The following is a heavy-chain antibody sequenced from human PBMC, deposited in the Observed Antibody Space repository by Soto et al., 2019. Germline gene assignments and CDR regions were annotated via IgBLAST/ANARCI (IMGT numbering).Heavy chain of an antibody. CDR1: GFTFNSYA. CDR3: AKENGYSSSWFEFDY. D-gene: IGHD6-13*01. Sequence: PGGSLRLSCAASGFTFNSYAMGWVRQAPGKGLEWVSAISGSGGSTYYADSVKGRFTISRDNSKNTLYLQMNSLRAEDTAVYYCAKENGYSSSWFEFDYWGQGTLVTVSS. J-gene: IGHJ4*02. V-gene: IGHV3-23*01. CDR2: ISGSGGST.